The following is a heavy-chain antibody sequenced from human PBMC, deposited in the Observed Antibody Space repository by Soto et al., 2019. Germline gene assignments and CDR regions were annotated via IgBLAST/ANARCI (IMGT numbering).Heavy chain of an antibody. J-gene: IGHJ6*02. CDR1: GYTFIRYA. CDR3: AREGPFGTEYYYYGTDV. CDR2: IDGDNGNT. D-gene: IGHD1-1*01. Sequence: ASVKVSCKTSGYTFIRYAVHWVRQAPGQRLEWMGWIDGDNGNTKYSETLQGRVTITRDKSASTAYMELSSLRSVDTAVYYCAREGPFGTEYYYYGTDVWGQGTTVTVSS. V-gene: IGHV1-3*01.